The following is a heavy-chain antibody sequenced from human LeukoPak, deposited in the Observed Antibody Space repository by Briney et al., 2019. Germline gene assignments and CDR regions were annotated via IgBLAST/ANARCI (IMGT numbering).Heavy chain of an antibody. D-gene: IGHD3-10*01. Sequence: ASVTVSCKASGYTFTGYYMHWVRQAPGQGLEWRGWINPNSGGTNYAQKFQGWVTMTRDTSISTAYMELSRLRSDDTAVYYCARGAWFGELVWGMDVWGKGTTVTVSS. CDR3: ARGAWFGELVWGMDV. J-gene: IGHJ6*04. CDR1: GYTFTGYY. V-gene: IGHV1-2*04. CDR2: INPNSGGT.